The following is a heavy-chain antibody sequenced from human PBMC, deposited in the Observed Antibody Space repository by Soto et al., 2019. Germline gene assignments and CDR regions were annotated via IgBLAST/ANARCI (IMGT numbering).Heavy chain of an antibody. V-gene: IGHV1-46*01. CDR1: GYSFTSYF. Sequence: ASVKVSCKASGYSFTSYFIHWVRQAPGQGLEWMGIINTGNGDTNYPQKFRGRVTLTRDTSTSTVYMELSSLRSEDTAMYYCVREMSGGDWNYWGQGTLVTVSS. J-gene: IGHJ4*02. D-gene: IGHD2-21*02. CDR2: INTGNGDT. CDR3: VREMSGGDWNY.